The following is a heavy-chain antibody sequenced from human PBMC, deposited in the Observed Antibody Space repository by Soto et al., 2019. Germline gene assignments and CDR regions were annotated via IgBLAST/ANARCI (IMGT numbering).Heavy chain of an antibody. V-gene: IGHV3-30*18. CDR1: GFTFSSYG. Sequence: QVQLVESGGGVVQPGRSLRLSCAASGFTFSSYGMHWVRQAPGKGLEWVAVISYDGSNKYYADSVKGRFTISRDNSKHTLYLQMNSMRAEDTAVYYCAKDSSRLGYPDYWGQGTLVTVSS. D-gene: IGHD5-18*01. J-gene: IGHJ4*02. CDR3: AKDSSRLGYPDY. CDR2: ISYDGSNK.